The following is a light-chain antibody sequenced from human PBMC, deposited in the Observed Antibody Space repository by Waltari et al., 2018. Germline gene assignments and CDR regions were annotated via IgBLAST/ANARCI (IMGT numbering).Light chain of an antibody. CDR3: HQYGSSPWP. Sequence: ELVLTQSPGTLSLSPGDRATLSCRARQSVTNYYLAWYQQKPGQAPRLFSYGAASRATGIPDRFSGSGSGTDCTLTISRLEPEDFAVYYCHQYGSSPWPFGQGTKVEIK. CDR2: GAA. J-gene: IGKJ1*01. CDR1: QSVTNYY. V-gene: IGKV3-20*01.